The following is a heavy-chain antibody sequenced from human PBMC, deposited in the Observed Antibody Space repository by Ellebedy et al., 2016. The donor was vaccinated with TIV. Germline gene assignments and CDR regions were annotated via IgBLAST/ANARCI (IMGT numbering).Heavy chain of an antibody. CDR1: GYAFNSHG. V-gene: IGHV1-18*01. J-gene: IGHJ3*02. CDR2: ISADSGYT. CDR3: VKSSGAGAALAAFEI. Sequence: AASVKVSCKASGYAFNSHGVTWARQAPGQGPEWMGWISADSGYTNYAWNLQGRVIMTTDTSTNTAYMEMRSLTSDDTAVYYCVKSSGAGAALAAFEIWGQGTMVTVSS. D-gene: IGHD1-26*01.